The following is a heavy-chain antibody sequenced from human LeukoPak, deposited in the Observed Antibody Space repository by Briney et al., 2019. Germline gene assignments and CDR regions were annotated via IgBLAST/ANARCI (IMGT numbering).Heavy chain of an antibody. D-gene: IGHD3-9*01. J-gene: IGHJ4*02. CDR3: AKGGGGDYDIHFDY. Sequence: PGGSLRLSCAASGFTFSSYAMSWVRQAPGKGLEWVLVISGSGGSTYYADSVKGRFTIYRDNSKNTLYLQMNSLRAEDTAVYYCAKGGGGDYDIHFDYWGQGILVTVSS. CDR1: GFTFSSYA. V-gene: IGHV3-23*01. CDR2: ISGSGGST.